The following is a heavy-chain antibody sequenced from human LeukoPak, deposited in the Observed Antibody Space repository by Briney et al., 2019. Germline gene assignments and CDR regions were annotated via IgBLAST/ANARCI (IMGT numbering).Heavy chain of an antibody. Sequence: PSETLSLTCAVYGGSFGGYYWSWIRQPPGKGLEWIGEINHSGSTNYNPSLKSRVTISVDTSKNQFSLKLSSVTAADTAVYYCARGRRRQGVYGMDVWGQGTTVTVSS. J-gene: IGHJ6*02. CDR1: GGSFGGYY. V-gene: IGHV4-34*01. CDR3: ARGRRRQGVYGMDV. CDR2: INHSGST.